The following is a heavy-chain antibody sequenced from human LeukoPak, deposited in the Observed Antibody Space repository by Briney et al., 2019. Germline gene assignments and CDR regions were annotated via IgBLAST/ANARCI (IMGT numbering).Heavy chain of an antibody. D-gene: IGHD3-22*01. V-gene: IGHV1-18*01. CDR2: ISAYNGNT. CDR1: VYTFTSYG. J-gene: IGHJ4*02. Sequence: GASVKVSCKASVYTFTSYGVSWVRQAPGQGLEWMGWISAYNGNTNYAQKLQGRVTMTTDTSTSTAYMELRSLRSDDTAVYYCARLSSGQSHFDYWGQGTLVTVSS. CDR3: ARLSSGQSHFDY.